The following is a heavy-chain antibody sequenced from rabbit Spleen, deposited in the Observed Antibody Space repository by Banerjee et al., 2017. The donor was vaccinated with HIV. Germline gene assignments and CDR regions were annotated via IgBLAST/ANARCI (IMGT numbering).Heavy chain of an antibody. CDR2: IFAGDGST. J-gene: IGHJ3*01. V-gene: IGHV1S45*01. D-gene: IGHD8-1*01. Sequence: QEQLEESGGDLVKPEGSLTLTCTASGFSFSSSYYMCWVRQAPGKGLELIGCIFAGDGSTDYTNWVNGRFTISKTSSTVDLKMTSLTAADTATYFCARDGAGGSYFALWGQGTLVTVS. CDR3: ARDGAGGSYFAL. CDR1: GFSFSSSYY.